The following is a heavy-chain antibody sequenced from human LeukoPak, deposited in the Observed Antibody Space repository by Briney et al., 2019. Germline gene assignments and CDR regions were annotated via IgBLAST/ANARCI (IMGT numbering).Heavy chain of an antibody. CDR3: ARAEGLYYDILTGEIDY. V-gene: IGHV4-34*01. J-gene: IGHJ4*02. CDR1: GGSFSGYY. D-gene: IGHD3-9*01. Sequence: SETLSLTCAVYGGSFSGYYWSWIRQPPGKGLEWIGEINHSGSTNYNPSLKSRVTISVDTSKNQFSLKLSSVTAADTAVYYCARAEGLYYDILTGEIDYWGQGTLVTVSS. CDR2: INHSGST.